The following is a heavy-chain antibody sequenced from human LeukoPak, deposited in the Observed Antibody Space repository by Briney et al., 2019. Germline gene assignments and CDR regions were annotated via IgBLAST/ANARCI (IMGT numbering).Heavy chain of an antibody. V-gene: IGHV1-69*04. D-gene: IGHD2-21*02. CDR1: GGTFSSYA. Sequence: SVKVSCKASGGTFSSYAISWVRQAPGQGLEWMGRIIPILGIANYAQKFQGRVTITADKSTSTAYMELSSLRSEDTAVYYCARAAYCGGDFYDNWFDPWGQGTLVTVSS. CDR2: IIPILGIA. J-gene: IGHJ5*02. CDR3: ARAAYCGGDFYDNWFDP.